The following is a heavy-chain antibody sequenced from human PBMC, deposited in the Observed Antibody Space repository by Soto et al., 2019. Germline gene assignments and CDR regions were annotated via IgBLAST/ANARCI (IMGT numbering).Heavy chain of an antibody. CDR1: GYTLTELS. D-gene: IGHD3-16*01. CDR2: LDPEDGET. CDR3: ATGVYDYYFTFDI. J-gene: IGHJ3*02. Sequence: GASVKVSCKVSGYTLTELSMHWVRQAPGKGLEWMGGLDPEDGETIYAQKFQGRVTMTEDTSTDTAYMELSSLRSEDTAVYYCATGVYDYYFTFDIWGQGTMVTVSS. V-gene: IGHV1-24*01.